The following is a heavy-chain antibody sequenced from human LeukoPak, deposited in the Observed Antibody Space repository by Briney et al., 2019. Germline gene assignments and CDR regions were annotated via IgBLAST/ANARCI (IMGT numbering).Heavy chain of an antibody. Sequence: QPGGSLRLSCAASGFTFGDYSMHWVRQAPGKVLGCVSLISGDGGRTYYADSVKARFTISRDNSKNSLYLPMNSLRTEDTALYYCARSSSWSSNWFDPWGQGTLVTVSS. D-gene: IGHD6-13*01. CDR2: ISGDGGRT. CDR3: ARSSSWSSNWFDP. CDR1: GFTFGDYS. J-gene: IGHJ5*02. V-gene: IGHV3-43*02.